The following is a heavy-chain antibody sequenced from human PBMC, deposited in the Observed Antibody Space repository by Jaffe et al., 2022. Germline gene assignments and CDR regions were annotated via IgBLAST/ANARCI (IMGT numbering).Heavy chain of an antibody. Sequence: QVQLQESGPGLVKPSETLSLTCTVSGGSISSYYWSWIRQPPGKGLEWIGYIYYSGSTNYNPSLKSRVTISVDTSKNQFSLKLSSVTAADTAVYYCARGIRFLEWLYYAFDIWGQGTMVTVSS. CDR1: GGSISSYY. CDR3: ARGIRFLEWLYYAFDI. V-gene: IGHV4-59*01. J-gene: IGHJ3*02. D-gene: IGHD3-3*01. CDR2: IYYSGST.